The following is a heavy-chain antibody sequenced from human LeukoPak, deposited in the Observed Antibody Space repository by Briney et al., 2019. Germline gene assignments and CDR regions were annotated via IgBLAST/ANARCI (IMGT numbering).Heavy chain of an antibody. D-gene: IGHD2-15*01. J-gene: IGHJ6*03. CDR1: GYTFTTFY. Sequence: GASVKVSCKASGYTFTTFYIHWVRQAPGQGLEWMGMINPSGDSTNYAQKFQGRVTITADKSTSTAYMELSGLRSEDTAVYYCARADPDCSGGSCYHMDVWGKGTTVTVSS. CDR2: INPSGDST. V-gene: IGHV1-46*01. CDR3: ARADPDCSGGSCYHMDV.